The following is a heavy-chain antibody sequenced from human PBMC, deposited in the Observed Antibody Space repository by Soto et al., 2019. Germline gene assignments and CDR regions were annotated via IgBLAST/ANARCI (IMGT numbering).Heavy chain of an antibody. J-gene: IGHJ4*02. D-gene: IGHD6-6*01. CDR3: ARATYSGFGLDF. Sequence: QVLLVESGGGLGKPGGSLRLSCVGSGFIVSDHYMTWIRQAPGKGLEWISYISSSGTTIYYADSVKGRFTISRDSAKNSLDLQMTSLIGDDTAVYFCARATYSGFGLDFWGQGTRVTVSS. CDR2: ISSSGTTI. V-gene: IGHV3-11*01. CDR1: GFIVSDHY.